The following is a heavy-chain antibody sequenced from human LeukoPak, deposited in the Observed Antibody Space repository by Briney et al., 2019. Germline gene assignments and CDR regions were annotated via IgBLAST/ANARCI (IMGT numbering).Heavy chain of an antibody. CDR2: MKQDGREK. CDR3: ARGAGVFDY. CDR1: GFTFSSYW. V-gene: IGHV3-7*01. J-gene: IGHJ4*02. Sequence: GGSLRLSCVDSGFTFSSYWMSWVRQAPGKGLEWVANMKQDGREKYYLDSVTGRFTISRDNAKNSLYLQMNSLRVEDTAVYFCARGAGVFDYWGQGTLVTVSS. D-gene: IGHD3-10*01.